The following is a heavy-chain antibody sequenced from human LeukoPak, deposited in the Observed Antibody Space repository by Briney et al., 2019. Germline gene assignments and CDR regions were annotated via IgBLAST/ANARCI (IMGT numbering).Heavy chain of an antibody. D-gene: IGHD3-3*01. CDR2: IITLFGTS. V-gene: IGHV1-69*13. CDR1: GGTFSSYG. Sequence: SVKVSCKASGGTFSSYGVSWMRQAPGQGLEWMGEIITLFGTSNYAQKFQGRVTITADESTSTAYMELSSLRPEDTAVYYCAREAHYDFWSGYPPRSAFDIWGQGTMVTVSS. CDR3: AREAHYDFWSGYPPRSAFDI. J-gene: IGHJ3*02.